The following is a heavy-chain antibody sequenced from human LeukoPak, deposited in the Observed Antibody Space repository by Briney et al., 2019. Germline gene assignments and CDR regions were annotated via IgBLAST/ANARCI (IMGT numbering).Heavy chain of an antibody. CDR3: ARRDLLSGSGKNSDS. D-gene: IGHD3-10*01. V-gene: IGHV3-21*01. Sequence: GGSLRLSCAASGFTFSSYTINWVRQAPGKGLEWVSSISSSSTYIYYAESLKGRFTISRDNAKNSVYLQMNSLTAEDTAVYYCARRDLLSGSGKNSDSWGQGTLVTVSS. CDR2: ISSSSTYI. CDR1: GFTFSSYT. J-gene: IGHJ4*02.